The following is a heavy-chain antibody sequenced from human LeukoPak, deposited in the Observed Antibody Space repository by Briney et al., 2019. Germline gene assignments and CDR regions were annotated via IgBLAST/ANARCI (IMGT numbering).Heavy chain of an antibody. CDR3: ARDKTVTNGWFAP. D-gene: IGHD4-17*01. J-gene: IGHJ5*02. CDR1: GASISSYV. CDR2: IYTTGRT. Sequence: SETLSLTCSVSGASISSYVWSWIRQPAGRGLEWIGRIYTTGRTNFNDSLESRATMSVDTAKNQFFLKLRSVTAADTALYFCARDKTVTNGWFAPWGRGALVTVSS. V-gene: IGHV4-4*07.